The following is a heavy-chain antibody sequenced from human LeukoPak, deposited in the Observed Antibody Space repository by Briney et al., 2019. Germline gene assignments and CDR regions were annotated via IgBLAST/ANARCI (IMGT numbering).Heavy chain of an antibody. CDR1: GYTFTSYY. D-gene: IGHD6-19*01. Sequence: ASVTVSCKASGYTFTSYYMHWVRQAPGQGLEWMGLINPSGGSTSYAQKFQGRVTMTRDMSTSTVYMELSRLRSEDTAVYYCARDGSSSGWYLYYFYDMDVWGKGTTVTVSS. CDR2: INPSGGST. V-gene: IGHV1-46*01. CDR3: ARDGSSSGWYLYYFYDMDV. J-gene: IGHJ6*03.